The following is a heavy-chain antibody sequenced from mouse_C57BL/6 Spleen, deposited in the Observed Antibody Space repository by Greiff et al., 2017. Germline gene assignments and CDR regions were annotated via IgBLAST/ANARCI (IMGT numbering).Heavy chain of an antibody. J-gene: IGHJ3*01. CDR3: ARAITTVETWFAY. D-gene: IGHD1-1*01. CDR2: IHPNSGST. CDR1: GYTFTSYW. Sequence: VKLQQPGAELVKPGASVKLSCKASGYTFTSYWMHWVKQRPGQGLEWIGMIHPNSGSTNYNEKFKSKATLTVDKSSSTAYMQLSSLTSEDSAVYYCARAITTVETWFAYWGQGTLVTVSA. V-gene: IGHV1-64*01.